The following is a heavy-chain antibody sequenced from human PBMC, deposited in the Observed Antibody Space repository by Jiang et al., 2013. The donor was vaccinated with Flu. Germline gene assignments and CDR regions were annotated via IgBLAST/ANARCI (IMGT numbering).Heavy chain of an antibody. Sequence: KPGAVSEGLPPRRSGYTFTSYGISWVRQAPGQGLEWMGWISAYNGNTNYAQKLQGRVTMTTDTSTSTAYMELRSLRSDDTAVYYCARDVYSSSWSGGGYWGQGTLVTVSS. CDR1: GYTFTSYG. CDR2: ISAYNGNT. CDR3: ARDVYSSSWSGGGY. J-gene: IGHJ4*02. V-gene: IGHV1-18*01. D-gene: IGHD6-6*01.